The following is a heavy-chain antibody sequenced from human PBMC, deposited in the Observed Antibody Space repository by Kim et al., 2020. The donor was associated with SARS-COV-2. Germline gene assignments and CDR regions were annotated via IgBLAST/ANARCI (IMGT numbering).Heavy chain of an antibody. Sequence: SETLSLTCGVSGASISSNNWWSWVRQPPEKGLEWIGEIYHTGSTNYNPSLKSRVIISVDKSKNQFSLSLTSVTAADTAFYYCARTLSRAGFDICGQGTVV. V-gene: IGHV4-4*02. J-gene: IGHJ3*02. CDR2: IYHTGST. CDR3: ARTLSRAGFDI. CDR1: GASISSNNW.